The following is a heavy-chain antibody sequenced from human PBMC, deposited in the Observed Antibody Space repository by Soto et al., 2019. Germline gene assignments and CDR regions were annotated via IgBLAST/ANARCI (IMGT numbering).Heavy chain of an antibody. Sequence: WASVKVSCKASGGTFSSYAISWVRQAPGQGLEWMGGIIPIFGTANYAQKFQGRVTMTRDTSTSTVYMEMSSLRSEDTAVYYCATTISLVRRIITWPIDYWGQGTLVTVSS. V-gene: IGHV1-69*05. J-gene: IGHJ4*02. CDR2: IIPIFGTA. D-gene: IGHD3-10*01. CDR1: GGTFSSYA. CDR3: ATTISLVRRIITWPIDY.